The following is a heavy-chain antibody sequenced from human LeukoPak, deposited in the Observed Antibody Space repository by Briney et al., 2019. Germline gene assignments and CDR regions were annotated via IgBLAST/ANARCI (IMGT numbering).Heavy chain of an antibody. CDR2: IYSGGST. V-gene: IGHV3-66*01. J-gene: IGHJ4*02. Sequence: GRSLRLSCAASGFTVSSNYMSWVRQAPGKGLEWVSVIYSGGSTYYADSVKGRFTISRDNSKNTLYLQMNSLRAEDTAVYYCARGSYGDYLDYWGQGTLVTVSS. CDR1: GFTVSSNY. D-gene: IGHD4-17*01. CDR3: ARGSYGDYLDY.